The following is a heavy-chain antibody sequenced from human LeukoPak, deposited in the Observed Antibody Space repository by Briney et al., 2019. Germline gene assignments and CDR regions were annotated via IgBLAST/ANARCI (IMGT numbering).Heavy chain of an antibody. Sequence: SETLSLTCTVSGGSISSSSYYWGWIRQPPGKGLEWIGSIYYSGNTYYNPSLKSRVTISVDTSKNQFSLKLSSVTATDTAVYYCARQHPYGGNSFDPWGQGTLVIVSS. J-gene: IGHJ5*02. CDR3: ARQHPYGGNSFDP. CDR2: IYYSGNT. CDR1: GGSISSSSYY. V-gene: IGHV4-39*01. D-gene: IGHD4-23*01.